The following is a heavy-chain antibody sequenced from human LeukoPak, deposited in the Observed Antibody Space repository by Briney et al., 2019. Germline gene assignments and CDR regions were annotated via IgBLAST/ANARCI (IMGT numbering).Heavy chain of an antibody. CDR1: GFTFNDAW. CDR3: TTGNWGPH. CDR2: IKRKTDGGTT. D-gene: IGHD7-27*01. V-gene: IGHV3-15*07. J-gene: IGHJ4*02. Sequence: GGSLRLSCAASGFTFNDAWMNWVRPAPGKGLEWVGRIKRKTDGGTTDYAAPVKGRFTISRDDSKNTLYLQMNSLKTEDTAVYYCTTGNWGPHWGQGTLVTVSS.